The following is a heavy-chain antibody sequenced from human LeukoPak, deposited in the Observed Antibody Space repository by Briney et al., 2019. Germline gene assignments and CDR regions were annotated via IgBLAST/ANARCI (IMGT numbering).Heavy chain of an antibody. CDR1: GFTFSSHA. V-gene: IGHV3-23*01. D-gene: IGHD2-8*01. J-gene: IGHJ2*01. CDR3: AKVTMAAYWYIDL. CDR2: ISFSGGST. Sequence: GGSLRLSCAASGFTFSSHALSWVRQAPGKGLEWVSGISFSGGSTYYADSVKGRFTISRDNSQNTLYLQMNSLRAEDTAEYYCAKVTMAAYWYIDLWGRGTLVTVSS.